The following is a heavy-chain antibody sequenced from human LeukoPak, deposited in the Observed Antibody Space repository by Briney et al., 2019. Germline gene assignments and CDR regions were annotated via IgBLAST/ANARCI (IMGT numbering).Heavy chain of an antibody. V-gene: IGHV3-21*01. CDR2: ISSSSSYI. Sequence: GGSLRLSCAASGFTFSSYTMNWVRQAPGKGPEWVSSISSSSSYIYYADSVKGRFTISRDNAMNSLDLQMNTLRAEDTAVYYCARGREGIAARWWVEEPRWFFFDPWGQGTLVTVSS. CDR3: ARGREGIAARWWVEEPRWFFFDP. J-gene: IGHJ5*02. D-gene: IGHD6-6*01. CDR1: GFTFSSYT.